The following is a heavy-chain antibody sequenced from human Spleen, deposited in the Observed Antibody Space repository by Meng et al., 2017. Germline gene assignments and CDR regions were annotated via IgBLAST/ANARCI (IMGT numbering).Heavy chain of an antibody. D-gene: IGHD3-22*01. CDR3: ARGPRKTYYYDSSAFLSRWFDP. V-gene: IGHV3-13*01. Sequence: GESLKISCAASGFTFSSYDMHWVRQATGKGLEWVSAIGTAGDTYYPGSVKGRFTISRENAKNSLYLQMNSLRAGDTAVYYCARGPRKTYYYDSSAFLSRWFDPWGQGTLVTVS. J-gene: IGHJ5*02. CDR2: IGTAGDT. CDR1: GFTFSSYD.